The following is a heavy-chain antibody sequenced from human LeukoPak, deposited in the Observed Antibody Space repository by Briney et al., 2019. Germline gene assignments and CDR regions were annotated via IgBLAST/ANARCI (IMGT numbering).Heavy chain of an antibody. CDR2: ISVSGGST. J-gene: IGHJ4*02. CDR1: GFTFSKYA. D-gene: IGHD3-22*01. CDR3: AKSNYFDSGGYYFFDY. V-gene: IGHV3-23*01. Sequence: GGSLRLSCAASGFTFSKYAMTWVRQAPGKGLEWVSGISVSGGSTNYADSVKGRFTISRDNSKNTLYLQMNSLRAEDTAVYYCAKSNYFDSGGYYFFDYWGQGPLVPVSS.